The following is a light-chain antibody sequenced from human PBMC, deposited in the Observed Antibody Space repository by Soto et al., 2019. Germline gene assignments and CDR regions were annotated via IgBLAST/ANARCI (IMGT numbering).Light chain of an antibody. CDR2: DVS. J-gene: IGLJ3*02. CDR1: SSDVGAYNY. V-gene: IGLV2-8*01. CDR3: RSYAGSSWV. Sequence: QPVLTQPPSASGSPGQSVTISGTGTSSDVGAYNYVYWYQQHPGQAPKLMIYDVSKRPSGVPYRFSGSKSGNAASLTVSGLQGEDEADYYCRSYAGSSWVFGGGTKLTVL.